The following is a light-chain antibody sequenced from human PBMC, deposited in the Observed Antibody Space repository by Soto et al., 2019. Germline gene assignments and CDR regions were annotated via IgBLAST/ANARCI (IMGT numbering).Light chain of an antibody. J-gene: IGKJ5*01. CDR1: QGISSY. CDR3: QQLNSYPWIT. CDR2: AAS. V-gene: IGKV1-9*01. Sequence: DIQLTQSPSFLSASVGDRVTITCRASQGISSYLAWYQQKPGKAPKLLIYAASTLQSGVPSRFSGSGSGTEFTLTISSLQLEDFATYYCQQLNSYPWITFGQGTRLEIK.